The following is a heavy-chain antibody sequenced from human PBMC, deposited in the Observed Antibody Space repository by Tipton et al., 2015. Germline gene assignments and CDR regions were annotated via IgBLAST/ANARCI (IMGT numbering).Heavy chain of an antibody. V-gene: IGHV4-39*07. CDR3: ARDLEHGMDV. CDR2: IYYSGST. J-gene: IGHJ6*02. CDR1: GGSISSSLHY. Sequence: TLSLTCTVSGGSISSSLHYWGWIRQPPGKGLEWIGSIYYSGSTYYNPSLKSRVTISVDTSKNQFSLKMSSVTAADTAVYFCARDLEHGMDVWGQGTTVTVS.